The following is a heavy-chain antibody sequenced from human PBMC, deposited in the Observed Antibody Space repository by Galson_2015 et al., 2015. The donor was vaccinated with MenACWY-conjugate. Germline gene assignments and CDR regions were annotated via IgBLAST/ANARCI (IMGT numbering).Heavy chain of an antibody. CDR3: AKDLEYRGSGRKGFFDY. J-gene: IGHJ4*02. Sequence: LRLSCAASGFTFRNYAMTWVRQAPGKGLEWVSCVSKSGGTTYYADSAKGRFTISRDNSKNTLYLQMNGLRAEDTAVYYRAKDLEYRGSGRKGFFDYWGQGTLVTVSS. V-gene: IGHV3-23*01. CDR2: VSKSGGTT. D-gene: IGHD3-10*01. CDR1: GFTFRNYA.